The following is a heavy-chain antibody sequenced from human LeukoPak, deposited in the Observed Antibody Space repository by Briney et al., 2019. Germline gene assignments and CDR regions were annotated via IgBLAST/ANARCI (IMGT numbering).Heavy chain of an antibody. CDR1: GYTFTSYY. CDR2: INPSGGST. V-gene: IGHV1-46*01. D-gene: IGHD3-22*01. J-gene: IGHJ4*02. Sequence: ASVKVSCKASGYTFTSYYMHWVRQAPGQGLEWMGIINPSGGSTSYAQKFQGRVTMTRDTSTSTVYMELSSLRSEDTAVYYCARDPYYYDSSGYCGDYWGQGTLVTVSS. CDR3: ARDPYYYDSSGYCGDY.